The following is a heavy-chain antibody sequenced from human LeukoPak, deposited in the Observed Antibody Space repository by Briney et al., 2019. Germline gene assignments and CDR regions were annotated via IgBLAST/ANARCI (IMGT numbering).Heavy chain of an antibody. V-gene: IGHV3-11*06. J-gene: IGHJ4*02. D-gene: IGHD6-19*01. CDR1: GFAFNDYY. CDR3: ANSPGIAVALVVY. CDR2: ISSSSRYT. Sequence: GGSLRLSCAASGFAFNDYYMSWIRQTPGRGLEWVSFISSSSRYTNYADSVQGRFSISRDNAKNSLSLQMNSLRAEDTAVYYCANSPGIAVALVVYWGQGTLVTVSS.